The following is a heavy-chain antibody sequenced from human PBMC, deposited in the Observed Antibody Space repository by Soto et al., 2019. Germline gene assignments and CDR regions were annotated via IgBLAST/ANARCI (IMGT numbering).Heavy chain of an antibody. CDR1: GDSITGY. CDR3: ARVTWEWQRTVGDIHFGMDV. D-gene: IGHD5-12*01. Sequence: QVQLQESGPGLVKPSETLSLTCTVSGDSITGYWTWIRQPPGKGLELIGDIYYSGSTNYNPSFKSRVTMSIDTSKNQFSLKLGSVTAADTAVYFCARVTWEWQRTVGDIHFGMDVWGPGTTVTVSS. V-gene: IGHV4-59*01. J-gene: IGHJ6*02. CDR2: IYYSGST.